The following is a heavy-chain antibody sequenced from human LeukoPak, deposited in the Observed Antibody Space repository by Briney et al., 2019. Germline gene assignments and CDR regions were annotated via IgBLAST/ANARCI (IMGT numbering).Heavy chain of an antibody. V-gene: IGHV3-30-3*01. CDR1: GFTFSSYA. Sequence: QSGGSLRLPCAASGFTFSSYAMHWVRQAPGRGLEWVAVISHDGSNKYYADSVKGRFTISRDNAKNSLYLQMNSLRAEDTAVYYCARDGPKSYSSGWYYYGMDVWGQGTTVTVSS. J-gene: IGHJ6*02. D-gene: IGHD6-19*01. CDR3: ARDGPKSYSSGWYYYGMDV. CDR2: ISHDGSNK.